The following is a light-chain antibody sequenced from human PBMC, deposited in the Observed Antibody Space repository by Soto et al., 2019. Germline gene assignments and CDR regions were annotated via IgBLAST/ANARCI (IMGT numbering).Light chain of an antibody. Sequence: QSVLTQPPSVSGAPGQRVTISCTGSSCNIGAGYDVHWYQQLPGTAPKLLIYGNSNRPSGVPDRFSGSKSGTSASLAITGLQDEDEEDYYCQSYDSSRSVVVFGGGTKLTVL. V-gene: IGLV1-40*01. CDR3: QSYDSSRSVVV. J-gene: IGLJ2*01. CDR1: SCNIGAGYD. CDR2: GNS.